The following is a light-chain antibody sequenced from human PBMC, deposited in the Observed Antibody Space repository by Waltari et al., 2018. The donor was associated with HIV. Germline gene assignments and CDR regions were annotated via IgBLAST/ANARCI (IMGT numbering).Light chain of an antibody. V-gene: IGLV3-10*01. CDR3: YSTDTSGDHWV. CDR1: ALPKKY. J-gene: IGLJ3*02. CDR2: EDS. Sequence: SYELKQPPSVSVSQGQTARITCSGDALPKKYASWYQQKSGQAPVLVIYEDSKRPYGIPERFPGSSSGTMATLSISGAQVEYEGDYYCYSTDTSGDHWVFGGGTKLTVL.